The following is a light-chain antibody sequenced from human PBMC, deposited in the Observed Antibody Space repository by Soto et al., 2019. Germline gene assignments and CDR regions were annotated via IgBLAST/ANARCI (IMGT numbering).Light chain of an antibody. CDR2: GAS. J-gene: IGKJ1*01. CDR1: QSVSSN. CDR3: HQYNYWPT. Sequence: EIVMPQSPDILSVSPGERATLSCRASQSVSSNLAWYQQKPGQSPRLLIYGASTRATGIPVRFSGSGSGTEFTLTISSLQSEDFAVYYCHQYNYWPTFGQGTKVDIK. V-gene: IGKV3-15*01.